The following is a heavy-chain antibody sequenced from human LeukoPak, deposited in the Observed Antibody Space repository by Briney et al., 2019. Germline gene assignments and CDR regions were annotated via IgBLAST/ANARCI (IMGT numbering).Heavy chain of an antibody. V-gene: IGHV1-2*02. CDR1: GYTFTGYY. CDR3: ARLLCSSTSCKYYFDY. CDR2: INPNSGGT. J-gene: IGHJ4*02. Sequence: ASVKVSFKASGYTFTGYYIHWVRQAPGQGLEWMGWINPNSGGTNYAQKFQGRVTMTRDTSISTAYMELSRLRSDDTAVYYCARLLCSSTSCKYYFDYWGQGTLVTVSS. D-gene: IGHD2-2*01.